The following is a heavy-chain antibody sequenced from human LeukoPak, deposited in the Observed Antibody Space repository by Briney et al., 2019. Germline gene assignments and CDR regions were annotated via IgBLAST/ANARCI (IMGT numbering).Heavy chain of an antibody. V-gene: IGHV3-21*01. CDR3: AKGFGDAVRGVIITRYYFDY. J-gene: IGHJ4*02. CDR1: GFTFSSYS. CDR2: ISSSSSYI. Sequence: GGSLRLSCAASGFTFSSYSMNWVRQAPGKGLEWVSSISSSSSYIYYADSVKGRFTISRDNAKNSLYLQMNSLRAEDTAVYYCAKGFGDAVRGVIITRYYFDYWGQGTLVTVSS. D-gene: IGHD3-10*01.